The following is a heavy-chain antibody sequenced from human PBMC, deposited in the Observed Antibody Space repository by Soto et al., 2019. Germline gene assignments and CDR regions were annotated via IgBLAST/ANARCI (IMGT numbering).Heavy chain of an antibody. V-gene: IGHV3-23*01. J-gene: IGHJ3*02. CDR3: ARDRWHANRYPGAFDI. CDR2: ISGSGGST. CDR1: GFTFSSYA. D-gene: IGHD1-20*01. Sequence: PGGSLRLSCAASGFTFSSYAMSWVRQAPGKGLEWVSAISGSGGSTYYADSVKGRFTISRDNSKNTLYLQMNSLRAEDTAVYYCARDRWHANRYPGAFDIWGRGTMVTVSS.